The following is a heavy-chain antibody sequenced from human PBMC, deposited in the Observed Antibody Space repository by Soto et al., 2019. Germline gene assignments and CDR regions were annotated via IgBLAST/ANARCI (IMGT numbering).Heavy chain of an antibody. V-gene: IGHV3-30-3*01. CDR1: GFTFSSYA. J-gene: IGHJ2*01. Sequence: GGSLRLSCAASGFTFSSYAMHWVRQAPGKGLEWVAVISYDGSNKYYADSVKGRFTISRDNSKNTLYLQMNSLRAEDTAVYYCARVPLRATAMVLWYFIRWGRRSLSTV. CDR2: ISYDGSNK. D-gene: IGHD5-18*01. CDR3: ARVPLRATAMVLWYFIR.